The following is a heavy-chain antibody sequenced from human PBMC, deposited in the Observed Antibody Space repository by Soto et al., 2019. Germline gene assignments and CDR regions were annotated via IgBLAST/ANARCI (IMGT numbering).Heavy chain of an antibody. Sequence: SETLSLTCTVSGGSISSSSYYWGWIRQPPGKGLEWIGCIYYSGSTYYNPSLKSRVTISVDTSKNQFSLKLSSVTAADTAVYYCARGPRNYDFWSGYHDYYYYGMDVWGQGTTVTVSS. CDR2: IYYSGST. D-gene: IGHD3-3*01. J-gene: IGHJ6*02. V-gene: IGHV4-39*07. CDR3: ARGPRNYDFWSGYHDYYYYGMDV. CDR1: GGSISSSSYY.